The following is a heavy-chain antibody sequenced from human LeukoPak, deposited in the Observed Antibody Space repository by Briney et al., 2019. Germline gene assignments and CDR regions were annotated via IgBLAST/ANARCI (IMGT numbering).Heavy chain of an antibody. CDR2: INPNSGGT. Sequence: ASVKVSCKASGYTFTAYYLHWVRQAPGQGLEWMGRINPNSGGTNYAQKFQGRVTMTRDTSISTAYMELSRLRSDDTAVYYCARVGYDFWSGYYYMDVWGKGTTVTVSS. CDR3: ARVGYDFWSGYYYMDV. V-gene: IGHV1-2*06. J-gene: IGHJ6*03. CDR1: GYTFTAYY. D-gene: IGHD3-3*01.